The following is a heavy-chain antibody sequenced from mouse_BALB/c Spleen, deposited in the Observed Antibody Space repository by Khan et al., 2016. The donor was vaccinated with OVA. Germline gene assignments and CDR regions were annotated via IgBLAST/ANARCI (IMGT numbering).Heavy chain of an antibody. Sequence: EVELVESGGGLVQPGGSLKLSCAASGFTFSSYGMSWVRQTPDKRLELVATINSNGGSTYYPESVKGRLPISRANAKNTLYLQMSSLKSEDTAMYYCARMARTINWGQGTTLTVSS. CDR2: INSNGGST. V-gene: IGHV5-6-3*01. CDR1: GFTFSSYG. CDR3: ARMARTIN. J-gene: IGHJ2*01.